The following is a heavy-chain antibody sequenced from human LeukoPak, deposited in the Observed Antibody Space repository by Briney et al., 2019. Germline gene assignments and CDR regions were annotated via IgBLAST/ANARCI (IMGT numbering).Heavy chain of an antibody. V-gene: IGHV3-15*07. CDR3: TTDLLSTTFGIQTYSGSWYSAFDI. CDR2: IKSKTDGGTT. Sequence: GGSLRLSCAASGFTFSNAWMNWVRQAPGKGLEWVGRIKSKTDGGTTDYAAPVKGRFTISRDDSKNTLYLQMNSLKTEDTAVYYCTTDLLSTTFGIQTYSGSWYSAFDIWGQGTMVTVSS. J-gene: IGHJ3*02. D-gene: IGHD6-13*01. CDR1: GFTFSNAW.